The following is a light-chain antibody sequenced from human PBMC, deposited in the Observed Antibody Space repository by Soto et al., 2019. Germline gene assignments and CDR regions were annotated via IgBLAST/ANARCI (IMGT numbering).Light chain of an antibody. CDR1: QTISNY. J-gene: IGKJ3*01. CDR3: QKTYSTPFT. Sequence: DIQMTQSPSSLSASVGDRVTITCRASQTISNYLNWYQEKPGKAPKLLIYAASNLQSGVPSSFSGSGSGTDFTLTITNLQPEDFATYYCQKTYSTPFTFGPGTNVDVK. V-gene: IGKV1-39*01. CDR2: AAS.